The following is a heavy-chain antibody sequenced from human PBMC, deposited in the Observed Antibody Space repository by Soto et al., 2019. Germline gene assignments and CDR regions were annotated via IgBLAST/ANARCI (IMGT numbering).Heavy chain of an antibody. J-gene: IGHJ6*02. D-gene: IGHD6-6*01. CDR2: ISYDGSNK. V-gene: IGHV3-30-3*01. CDR1: GCTFSSYA. Sequence: QVQLVESGGGVVQPGRCLRLSCAASGCTFSSYAMHWVRQAPGKGLEWVAVISYDGSNKYYADSVKGRFTISRDNSKNTLYLQMNSLRAEDTAVYYCARDLDSSSSMSVGYYYYYGMDAWGPGTTVTVSS. CDR3: ARDLDSSSSMSVGYYYYYGMDA.